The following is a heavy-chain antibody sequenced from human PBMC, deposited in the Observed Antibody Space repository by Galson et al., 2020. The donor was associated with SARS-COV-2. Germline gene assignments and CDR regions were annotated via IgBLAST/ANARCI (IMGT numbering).Heavy chain of an antibody. CDR3: ARHEGYFSSTRCYTLDPLSSIDL. D-gene: IGHD2-2*02. V-gene: IGHV4-39*01. CDR1: GAYINRNSYY. CDR2: IYYSGST. Sequence: ETSETLSLTCTVSGAYINRNSYYWGWIRQPPGKGLEWIGSIYYSGSTYYNPSLKSRVTMSVDTSKNHFSLKLTSVTAADTAVYYCARHEGYFSSTRCYTLDPLSSIDLWGRITLVTVSS. J-gene: IGHJ2*01.